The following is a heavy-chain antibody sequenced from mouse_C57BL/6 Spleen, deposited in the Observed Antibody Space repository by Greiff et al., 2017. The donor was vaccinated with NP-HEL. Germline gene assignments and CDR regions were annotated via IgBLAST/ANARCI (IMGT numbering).Heavy chain of an antibody. Sequence: QVQLQQPGTELVKPGASVKLSCKASGYTFTSYWMHWVKQRPGQGLEWIGNINPSNGGTNYNEKFKSKATLTVDKSSSTAYMQLSSLTSEDSAVYYCAREFYYYGSSYEGLDYWGQGTTLTVSS. CDR3: AREFYYYGSSYEGLDY. V-gene: IGHV1-53*01. J-gene: IGHJ2*01. CDR1: GYTFTSYW. D-gene: IGHD1-1*01. CDR2: INPSNGGT.